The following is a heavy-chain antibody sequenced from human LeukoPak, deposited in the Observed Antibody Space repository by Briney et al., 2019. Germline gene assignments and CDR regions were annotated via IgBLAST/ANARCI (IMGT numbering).Heavy chain of an antibody. D-gene: IGHD5-12*01. CDR2: IKYDGSEK. Sequence: PGGSLRLSCVGSGFTFGTYWMTWVRQAPGKGLEWVANIKYDGSEKYYVDSVKGRFTISRDNAKNSLCLQMNSLRVEDTAVYYCARDVGLSGYDLNDYWGQGTLVTVSS. CDR1: GFTFGTYW. CDR3: ARDVGLSGYDLNDY. V-gene: IGHV3-7*01. J-gene: IGHJ4*02.